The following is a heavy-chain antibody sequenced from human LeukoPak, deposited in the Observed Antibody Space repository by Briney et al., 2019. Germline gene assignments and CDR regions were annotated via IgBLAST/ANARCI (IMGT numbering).Heavy chain of an antibody. V-gene: IGHV4-59*01. CDR1: GGSSSSYY. J-gene: IGHJ4*02. CDR3: ARRPAEGYFDY. D-gene: IGHD6-25*01. CDR2: IYYSRRS. Sequence: SEKLSFTCTVSGGSSSSYYWSWNRPPPGQGRVWISYIYYSRRSNYDPSLKSRVTISVDTSKTQFSLKLSSVTAADTAVYYCARRPAEGYFDYWGQGTLVTVSS.